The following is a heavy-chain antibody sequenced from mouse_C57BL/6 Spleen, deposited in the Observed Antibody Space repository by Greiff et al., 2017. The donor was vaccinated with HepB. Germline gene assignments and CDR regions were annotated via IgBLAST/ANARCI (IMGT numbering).Heavy chain of an antibody. D-gene: IGHD2-5*01. CDR1: GYTFTDYY. J-gene: IGHJ1*03. CDR2: INPNNGGT. V-gene: IGHV1-26*01. CDR3: ASGSNYWYFDV. Sequence: EVQLQQSGPELVKPGASVKISCKASGYTFTDYYMNWVKQSHGKSLEWIGDINPNNGGTSYNQKFKGKATLTVDKSSSTAYMELRSLTSEDSAVYYCASGSNYWYFDVWGTGTTVTVSS.